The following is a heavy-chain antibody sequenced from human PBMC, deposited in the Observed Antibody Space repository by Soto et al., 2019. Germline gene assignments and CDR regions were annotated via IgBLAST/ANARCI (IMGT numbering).Heavy chain of an antibody. V-gene: IGHV4-34*01. Sequence: SETLSLTCAVYGGSFSGYYWSWIRQPPGKGLEWIGEINHSGSTNYNPSLKSRVIISVDTSKNQFSLKLSSVTAADTAVYYCARGYCSGGSCRQGDAFDIWGQGTMVTVSS. CDR2: INHSGST. D-gene: IGHD2-15*01. J-gene: IGHJ3*02. CDR1: GGSFSGYY. CDR3: ARGYCSGGSCRQGDAFDI.